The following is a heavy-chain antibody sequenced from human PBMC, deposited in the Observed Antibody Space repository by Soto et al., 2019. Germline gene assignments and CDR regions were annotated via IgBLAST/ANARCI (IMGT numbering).Heavy chain of an antibody. J-gene: IGHJ4*02. CDR1: GYTFTSYY. D-gene: IGHD1-26*01. CDR3: ARWGAERGVNAPCDY. V-gene: IGHV1-46*03. CDR2: INPSGGST. Sequence: QVQLVQSGAEVKKPGASVKVSCKASGYTFTSYYMHWVRQAPGQGLEWMGIINPSGGSTSYAQKFQGRVTMTRDTSTSTVYMELSSLRSEDTAVYYCARWGAERGVNAPCDYWGQGTLVTVSS.